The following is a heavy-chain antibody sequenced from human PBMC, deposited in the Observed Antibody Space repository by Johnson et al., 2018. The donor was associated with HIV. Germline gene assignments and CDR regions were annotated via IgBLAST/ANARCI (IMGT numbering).Heavy chain of an antibody. CDR3: TNPDTAMATGAFDI. V-gene: IGHV3-30*18. D-gene: IGHD5-18*01. Sequence: QEKLVESGGGVVQPGRSLRLSCAASGFTFSSYGMHWVRQAPGKGLEWVAVISYDGSNKYYADSVKGRFTISRDNSKNTLYLQMNSLKTEDTAVYYCTNPDTAMATGAFDIWGQGTMVTVSS. J-gene: IGHJ3*02. CDR2: ISYDGSNK. CDR1: GFTFSSYG.